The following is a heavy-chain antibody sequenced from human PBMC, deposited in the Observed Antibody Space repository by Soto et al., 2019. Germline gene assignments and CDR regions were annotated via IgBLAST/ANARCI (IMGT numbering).Heavy chain of an antibody. D-gene: IGHD2-15*01. Sequence: QVQLQQWGAGLLKPSETLSLTCAVYGGAFSGYYWSWIRQPPGKGLEWIGEINQSGRTNDNPSLKSRVTISVDTSKNQFSLNLRSVTAADTAVYYWARSRCSGGTCYSEELDPWGQGTLVTVSS. CDR3: ARSRCSGGTCYSEELDP. V-gene: IGHV4-34*01. J-gene: IGHJ5*02. CDR2: INQSGRT. CDR1: GGAFSGYY.